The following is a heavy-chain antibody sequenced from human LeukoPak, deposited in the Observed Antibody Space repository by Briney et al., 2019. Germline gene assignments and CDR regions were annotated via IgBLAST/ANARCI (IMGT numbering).Heavy chain of an antibody. D-gene: IGHD3-3*01. CDR2: IIPIFGTA. V-gene: IGHV1-69*01. CDR1: GGTFSSYA. Sequence: ASVKVSCKASGGTFSSYAIGWVRQAPGQGLEWMGGIIPIFGTANYAQKFQGRVTITADESTSTAYMELSSLRSEDTAVYYCARGNYDFWSGFSLALGGDWFDPWGQGTLVTVSS. J-gene: IGHJ5*02. CDR3: ARGNYDFWSGFSLALGGDWFDP.